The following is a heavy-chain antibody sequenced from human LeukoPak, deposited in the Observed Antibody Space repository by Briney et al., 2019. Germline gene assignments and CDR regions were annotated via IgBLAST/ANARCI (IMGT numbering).Heavy chain of an antibody. CDR2: IMGEGCST. D-gene: IGHD3-3*01. CDR3: AKGFSVLASNHYFYYYGMDV. CDR1: VKILYVYA. J-gene: IGHJ6*02. V-gene: IGHV3-43*02. Sequence: GGSLRLSCGAPVKILYVYAMHWGRRAPGEGVEWGSLIMGEGCSTYYADSVKGRFTISRDNSKNSLYLQMTNLRTEDTALYYCAKGFSVLASNHYFYYYGMDVWGQGTTVTVSS.